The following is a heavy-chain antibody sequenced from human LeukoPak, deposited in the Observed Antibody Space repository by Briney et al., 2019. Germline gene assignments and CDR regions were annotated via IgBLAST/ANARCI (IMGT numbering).Heavy chain of an antibody. V-gene: IGHV3-33*08. D-gene: IGHD3-16*01. CDR1: GFSLSTFG. J-gene: IGHJ4*02. CDR3: GRDSLGGDY. CDR2: IWNDGSKK. Sequence: PGRSLRLSCAASGFSLSTFGMHWARRAPGKGLEWVAVIWNDGSKKFCAESVKGRFTISRDNSQNTLYLQMNRLRAEDTAVYYCGRDSLGGDYWGQGTLVTVSS.